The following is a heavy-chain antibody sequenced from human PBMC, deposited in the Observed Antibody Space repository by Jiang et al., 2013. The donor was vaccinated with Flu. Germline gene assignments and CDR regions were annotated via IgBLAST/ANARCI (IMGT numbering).Heavy chain of an antibody. Sequence: PGLVKPSETLSLTCTVSGGSISSYYWSWIRQPPGKGLEWIGYIYYSGSTNYNPSLKSRVTISVDTSKNQFSLKLSSVTAADTAVYYCARDRTAMGRYDAFDIWGQGTMVTVSS. D-gene: IGHD5-18*01. CDR2: IYYSGST. CDR3: ARDRTAMGRYDAFDI. CDR1: GGSISSYY. V-gene: IGHV4-59*01. J-gene: IGHJ3*02.